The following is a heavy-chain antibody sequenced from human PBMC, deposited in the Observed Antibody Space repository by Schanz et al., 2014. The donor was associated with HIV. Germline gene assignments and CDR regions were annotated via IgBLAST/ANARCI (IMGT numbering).Heavy chain of an antibody. Sequence: QVQLVQSGAEVKKPGASVKVSCEASGYTFTTNDINWVLQATGQGLEWMGWMNPNSGNTGYAQKFQGRVTLTRNTSISTAYMELSSLTSEDTAVYYCARGARDCTNGVCGGYYFDYWGQGTLVTVSS. D-gene: IGHD2-8*01. CDR1: GYTFTTND. CDR3: ARGARDCTNGVCGGYYFDY. J-gene: IGHJ4*02. V-gene: IGHV1-8*01. CDR2: MNPNSGNT.